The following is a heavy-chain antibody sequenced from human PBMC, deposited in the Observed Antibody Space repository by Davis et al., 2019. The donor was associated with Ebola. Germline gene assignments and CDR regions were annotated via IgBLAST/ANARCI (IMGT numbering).Heavy chain of an antibody. D-gene: IGHD2-2*01. J-gene: IGHJ4*02. CDR2: FFYSGSS. CDR1: GGSISSGGYS. Sequence: LRLSCAVFGGSISSGGYSWSWIRQPPGKGLEWIGYFFYSGSSYSNPSLKSRVTMSVDTSKNQFSLKLSSVTAADTAVYYCARASDIGVAYWGQGTLVTVSS. CDR3: ARASDIGVAY. V-gene: IGHV4-30-4*07.